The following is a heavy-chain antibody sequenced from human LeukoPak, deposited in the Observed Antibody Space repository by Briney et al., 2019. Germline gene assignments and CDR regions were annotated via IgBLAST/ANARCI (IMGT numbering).Heavy chain of an antibody. V-gene: IGHV3-23*01. D-gene: IGHD5-24*01. CDR2: ISSGDNT. CDR1: GFTFSTNA. Sequence: GGSLRLSCAASGFTFSTNAMSWVRQAPGRGLEWVSGISSGDNTYYVDSVKGRFTISRDNSKNTLFLQMNSLRAEDTAVYYCAKDFEGRLQPLDYWGQGTLVTVSS. J-gene: IGHJ4*02. CDR3: AKDFEGRLQPLDY.